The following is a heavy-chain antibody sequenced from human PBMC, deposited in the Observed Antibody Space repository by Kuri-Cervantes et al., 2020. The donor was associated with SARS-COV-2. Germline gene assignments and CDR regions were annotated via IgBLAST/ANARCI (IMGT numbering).Heavy chain of an antibody. CDR3: ARDWGPTDY. V-gene: IGHV3-21*01. J-gene: IGHJ4*02. CDR2: ISSSSSGYI. Sequence: GESLKISCAASGFTFNSYSMNWVRQAPGKGLEWVSSISSSSSGYIYYADSVKGRFTVSRDNAKDSLYLQMNSLRTEDTAVYYCARDWGPTDYWGQGTLVTVSS. D-gene: IGHD3-16*01. CDR1: GFTFNSYS.